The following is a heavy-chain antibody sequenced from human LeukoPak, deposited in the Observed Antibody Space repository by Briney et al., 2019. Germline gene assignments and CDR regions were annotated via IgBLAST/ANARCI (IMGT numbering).Heavy chain of an antibody. CDR3: TTHSLGGYCSSTSCNPSDY. CDR1: GFTFSNAW. Sequence: PGGSLRLSCAASGFTFSNAWMSWVRQAPGKGLEWVGRVKSKTDGGTTDYAAPVKGRFTISRDDSKNTLYLQMNSLKTEDTAVYYCTTHSLGGYCSSTSCNPSDYWGQGTLVTVSS. V-gene: IGHV3-15*01. J-gene: IGHJ4*02. CDR2: VKSKTDGGTT. D-gene: IGHD2-2*01.